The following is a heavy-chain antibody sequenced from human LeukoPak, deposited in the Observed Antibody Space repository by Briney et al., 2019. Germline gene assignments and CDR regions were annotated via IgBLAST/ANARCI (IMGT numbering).Heavy chain of an antibody. V-gene: IGHV2-70*11. J-gene: IGHJ4*02. CDR3: ARTTSSTSFSFDY. Sequence: SGPALVKPTETLTLTCTFSWFSLSTSGVCVSWIRQPPGKALEWLARIDWDNDKYYSTSLKTRLTISKDTSKNQVVLTMTNMDPVDTATYYCARTTSSTSFSFDYWGQGTLVTVSS. CDR2: IDWDNDK. D-gene: IGHD2-2*01. CDR1: WFSLSTSGVC.